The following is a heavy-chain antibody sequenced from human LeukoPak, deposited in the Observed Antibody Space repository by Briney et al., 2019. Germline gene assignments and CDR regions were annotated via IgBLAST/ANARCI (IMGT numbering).Heavy chain of an antibody. J-gene: IGHJ6*03. CDR1: GGSISSYY. Sequence: PSETLSLTCTVSGGSISSYYWSWIRQPPGKGLEWTGYIYYSGSTNYNPSLKSRVTISVDTSKNQFSLKLSSVTAADTAVYYCARATYGSGRRGHYYYYYYMDVWGKGTTVTVSS. CDR2: IYYSGST. D-gene: IGHD3-10*01. V-gene: IGHV4-59*01. CDR3: ARATYGSGRRGHYYYYYYMDV.